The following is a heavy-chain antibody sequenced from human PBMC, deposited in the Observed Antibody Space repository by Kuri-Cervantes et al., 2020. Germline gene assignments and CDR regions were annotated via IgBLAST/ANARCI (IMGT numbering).Heavy chain of an antibody. CDR1: GGTFSSYA. J-gene: IGHJ5*02. V-gene: IGHV1-69*13. CDR3: AREGDYYDSSGPSRGWFDP. D-gene: IGHD3-22*01. CDR2: IIPIFGTA. Sequence: SVKVSCKASGGTFSSYAISWARQAPGQGLEWMGGIIPIFGTANYAQKFQGRVTITADESTSTAYMELSSLRSEDTAVYYCAREGDYYDSSGPSRGWFDPWGQGTLVTVSS.